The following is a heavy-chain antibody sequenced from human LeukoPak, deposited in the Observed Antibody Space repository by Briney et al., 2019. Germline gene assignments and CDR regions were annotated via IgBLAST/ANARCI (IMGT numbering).Heavy chain of an antibody. CDR1: GYTFTSYG. J-gene: IGHJ4*02. CDR2: ISAYNGNT. Sequence: PRASVKVSCKASGYTFTSYGISWVRQAPGQGLEWMGWISAYNGNTNYAQKLQGRVTMTTDTSTSTAYMELSSLRSEDTAVYYCARTITMVHFDYWGQGTLVTVSS. V-gene: IGHV1-18*01. D-gene: IGHD3-10*01. CDR3: ARTITMVHFDY.